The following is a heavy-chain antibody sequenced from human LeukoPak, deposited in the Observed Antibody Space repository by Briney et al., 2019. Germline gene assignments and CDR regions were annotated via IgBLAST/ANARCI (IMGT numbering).Heavy chain of an antibody. Sequence: SETLSLTCTVSGGSISSYYWSWIRQPPGKGLEWIGYIYDSGSTNYNPSLKSRVTISVDTSKDQFSLKLSSVTAADTAVYYCARVGGTNYYYYGMDVWGQGTTVTVSS. CDR3: ARVGGTNYYYYGMDV. CDR1: GGSISSYY. D-gene: IGHD1-1*01. CDR2: IYDSGST. V-gene: IGHV4-59*01. J-gene: IGHJ6*02.